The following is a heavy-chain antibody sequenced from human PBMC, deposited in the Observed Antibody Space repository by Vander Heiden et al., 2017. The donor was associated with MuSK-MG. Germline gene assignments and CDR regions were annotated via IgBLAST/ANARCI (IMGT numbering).Heavy chain of an antibody. D-gene: IGHD2-15*01. Sequence: QVQLVQSGAEVKKPGASVKVSCKASGYTFTSYYMHWVRQAPGQGLEWMGIINPSGGSTSYAQKFQGRVTMTRDTSTSTVYMELSSLRSEDTAVYYCARGVVVAATGQQPRSDFDYWGQGTLVTVS. CDR3: ARGVVVAATGQQPRSDFDY. CDR2: INPSGGST. CDR1: GYTFTSYY. J-gene: IGHJ4*02. V-gene: IGHV1-46*01.